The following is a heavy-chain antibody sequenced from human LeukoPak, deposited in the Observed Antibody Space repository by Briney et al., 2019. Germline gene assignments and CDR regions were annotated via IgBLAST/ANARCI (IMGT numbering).Heavy chain of an antibody. Sequence: GRSLRLSCAASGFTFDDYAMHWVRQAPGKGLEWVSGISWNSGSIGYADSVKGRFTISRDNAKNSLYLQMNSLRAEDTASYYCAKDSPGYYYGSGSYDYWGQGTLVTVSS. V-gene: IGHV3-9*01. CDR2: ISWNSGSI. CDR1: GFTFDDYA. CDR3: AKDSPGYYYGSGSYDY. D-gene: IGHD3-10*01. J-gene: IGHJ4*02.